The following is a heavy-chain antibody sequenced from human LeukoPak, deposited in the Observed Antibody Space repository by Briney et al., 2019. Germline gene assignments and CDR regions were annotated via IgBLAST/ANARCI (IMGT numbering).Heavy chain of an antibody. CDR2: IYYSGST. CDR3: ARLSEWLPSVVFDY. CDR1: GGSISSSSYY. J-gene: IGHJ4*02. V-gene: IGHV4-39*01. Sequence: PSETLSLTCTVSGGSISSSSYYWGWIRQPPGKGLEWIGSIYYSGSTYYNPSLKSRVTISVDTSKNQFSLKLSSVTAADTAVYYCARLSEWLPSVVFDYWGQGTLVTVSS. D-gene: IGHD5-12*01.